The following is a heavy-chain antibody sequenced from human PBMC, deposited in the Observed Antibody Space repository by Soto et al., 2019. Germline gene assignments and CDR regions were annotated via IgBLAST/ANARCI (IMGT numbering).Heavy chain of an antibody. Sequence: PGESLKISCQASGYRFTGYWIGWVRQMPGKGLEWMAIIHPSDFDTRYSPAFQGQVTISVDKSTNTAYLQWSSLRASDTAMYYCAIHSTGYEDSWGQGTLVTVSS. D-gene: IGHD5-12*01. CDR1: GYRFTGYW. CDR3: AIHSTGYEDS. CDR2: IHPSDFDT. V-gene: IGHV5-51*01. J-gene: IGHJ5*02.